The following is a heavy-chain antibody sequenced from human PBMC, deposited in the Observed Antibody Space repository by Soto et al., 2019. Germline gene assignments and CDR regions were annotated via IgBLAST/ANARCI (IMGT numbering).Heavy chain of an antibody. J-gene: IGHJ5*02. CDR2: IYYNGNP. V-gene: IGHV4-39*01. Sequence: PSETLSLTCTVSGGSIRSTNPYWAWIRQPPRKGLGWIGNIYYNGNPYYNPSLKSRVTMSVDTSNNQFSLNVTSVTAADTPFYSCARRGRLPRKRWFVPWGQGILVTVSS. CDR3: ARRGRLPRKRWFVP. D-gene: IGHD6-25*01. CDR1: GGSIRSTNPY.